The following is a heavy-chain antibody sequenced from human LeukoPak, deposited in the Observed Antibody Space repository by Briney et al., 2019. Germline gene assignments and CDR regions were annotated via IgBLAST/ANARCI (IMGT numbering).Heavy chain of an antibody. V-gene: IGHV3-66*01. CDR3: ARLDSSGYYYGMDV. J-gene: IGHJ6*02. Sequence: QTGGSLRLSCAASGFTVSSNYMSWVRQAPGKGLEWVSVIYSGGSTYYADSVKGRFTISRDNSKNTLYLQMNSLRAEDTAVYYCARLDSSGYYYGMDVWGQGTTVTVSS. CDR1: GFTVSSNY. CDR2: IYSGGST. D-gene: IGHD3-22*01.